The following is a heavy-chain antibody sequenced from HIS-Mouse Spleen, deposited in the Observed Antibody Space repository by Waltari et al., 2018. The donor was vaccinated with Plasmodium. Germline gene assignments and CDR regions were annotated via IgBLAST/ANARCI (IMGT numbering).Heavy chain of an antibody. CDR2: IYYSGST. D-gene: IGHD1-26*01. CDR1: GGSISSSSYY. Sequence: QLQLQESGPGLVKPSETVSLTCTVSGGSISSSSYYWGWIRQPPGKGLEWIGSIYYSGSTYYNPSLKSRVTISVDTSKNQFSLKLSSVTAADTAVYYCARRGGSYYYFDYWGQGTLVTVSS. CDR3: ARRGGSYYYFDY. J-gene: IGHJ4*02. V-gene: IGHV4-39*01.